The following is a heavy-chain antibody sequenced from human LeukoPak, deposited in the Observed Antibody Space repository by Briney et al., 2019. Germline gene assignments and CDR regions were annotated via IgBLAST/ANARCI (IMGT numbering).Heavy chain of an antibody. D-gene: IGHD2-15*01. V-gene: IGHV5-51*01. CDR2: IYPGDSDI. CDR3: ARLNVEVVAKRLDY. J-gene: IGHJ4*02. CDR1: GYSFTSYW. Sequence: GESLKISCKGFGYSFTSYWLGWVRQMPGKGLEWMGIIYPGDSDIRYSPSFQGQVTISADKSVSTTYLQWSSLKASDTAMYYCARLNVEVVAKRLDYWGQGTLVTVSS.